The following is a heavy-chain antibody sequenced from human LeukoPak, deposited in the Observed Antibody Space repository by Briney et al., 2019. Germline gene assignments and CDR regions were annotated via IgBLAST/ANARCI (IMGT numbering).Heavy chain of an antibody. CDR3: ASHSGGNSEVFDY. J-gene: IGHJ4*02. CDR1: GGSISSGDYY. CDR2: ISTSGNT. Sequence: SQTLSLTCTVSGGSISSGDYYWSWIRQPAGKGLEWIGRISTSGNTDYDPSLKSRLTISADTSKNQFSLKLRSVTAADTAVYFCASHSGGNSEVFDYWGQGTLVTVSS. D-gene: IGHD4-23*01. V-gene: IGHV4-61*02.